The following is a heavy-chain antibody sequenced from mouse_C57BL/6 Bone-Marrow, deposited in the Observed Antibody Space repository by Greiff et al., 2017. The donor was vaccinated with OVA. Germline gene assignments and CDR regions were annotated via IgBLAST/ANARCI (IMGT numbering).Heavy chain of an antibody. CDR3: TVVATDYAMDY. CDR2: IDPETGGT. CDR1: GYTFTDYE. Sequence: VKLMESGAELVRPGASVTLSCKASGYTFTDYEMHWVKQTPVHGLEWIGAIDPETGGTAYNQKFKGKAILTADKSSSTAYMELRSLTSEDSAVYYSTVVATDYAMDYWGQGTSVTVSS. D-gene: IGHD1-1*01. V-gene: IGHV1-15*01. J-gene: IGHJ4*01.